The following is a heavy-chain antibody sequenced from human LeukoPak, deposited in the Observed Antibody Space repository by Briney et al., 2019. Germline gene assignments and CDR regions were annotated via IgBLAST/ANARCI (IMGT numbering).Heavy chain of an antibody. CDR3: AKDMAAAGATDY. CDR1: GFTFSSYG. CDR2: ISYDGSNK. D-gene: IGHD6-13*01. Sequence: GGSLRLSCAASGFTFSSYGMHWVRQAPGKGLEWVAVISYDGSNKYYADSVKGRFTISRDNSKNTLYLQMNSLRAEDTAVYYCAKDMAAAGATDYWGQGTLVTVSS. J-gene: IGHJ4*02. V-gene: IGHV3-30*18.